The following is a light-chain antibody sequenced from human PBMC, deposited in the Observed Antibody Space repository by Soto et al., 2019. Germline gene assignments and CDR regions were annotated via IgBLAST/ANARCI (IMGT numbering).Light chain of an antibody. V-gene: IGLV2-14*01. CDR2: DVS. CDR1: SSDVGGYNY. CDR3: SSYTSSSTVV. Sequence: QSALTQPASVSGSPGQSITISCTGTSSDVGGYNYVSWYQQHPGKASKLMIYDVSNRPSGDSNRFSGSKSGNTASLTISGRQAEDEADYYCSSYTSSSTVVFGGGTKLTVL. J-gene: IGLJ2*01.